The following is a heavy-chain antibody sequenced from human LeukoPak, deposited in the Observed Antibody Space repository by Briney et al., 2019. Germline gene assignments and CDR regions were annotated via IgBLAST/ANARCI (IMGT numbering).Heavy chain of an antibody. V-gene: IGHV1-18*01. Sequence: ASVKVSCKASGYSFANYGINWVRQAPGQGLEWLGWISAYSGNTAYVQNLQDRLTMTTDTSTDTAYMELRSPGSDDTAVYYCARDIWLRHGSGSPLDYWGQGTLVTVSS. CDR3: ARDIWLRHGSGSPLDY. J-gene: IGHJ4*02. D-gene: IGHD3-10*01. CDR1: GYSFANYG. CDR2: ISAYSGNT.